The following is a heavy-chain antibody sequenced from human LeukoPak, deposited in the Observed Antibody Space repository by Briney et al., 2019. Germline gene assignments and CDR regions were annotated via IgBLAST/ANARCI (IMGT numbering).Heavy chain of an antibody. Sequence: SETLSLTCTVSGGSISSSSYYWGWIRQPPGKGLEWIGSIYYSGSTYYNPSLKSRVTISVDTSKNQFSLKLSSVTAADTAVYYCARAVSGVVTNIDYWGQGTLVTVSS. CDR1: GGSISSSSYY. D-gene: IGHD3-3*01. V-gene: IGHV4-39*07. CDR3: ARAVSGVVTNIDY. J-gene: IGHJ4*02. CDR2: IYYSGST.